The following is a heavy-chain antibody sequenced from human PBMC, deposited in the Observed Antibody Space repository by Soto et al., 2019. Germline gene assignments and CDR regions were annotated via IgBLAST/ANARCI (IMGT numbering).Heavy chain of an antibody. J-gene: IGHJ6*02. V-gene: IGHV3-53*02. CDR3: ARNRGRFTYYHGLDV. Sequence: EVQLVETGGGLIQPGGSLRLSCAASGFTVSSNYMSWVRQAPGKGLEGVSVIYSGGSTYYADSVKGRFTISRDNSKNTLHLQMNSLRAKDTAVYYCARNRGRFTYYHGLDVWGQGPTATVSS. D-gene: IGHD1-26*01. CDR2: IYSGGST. CDR1: GFTVSSNY.